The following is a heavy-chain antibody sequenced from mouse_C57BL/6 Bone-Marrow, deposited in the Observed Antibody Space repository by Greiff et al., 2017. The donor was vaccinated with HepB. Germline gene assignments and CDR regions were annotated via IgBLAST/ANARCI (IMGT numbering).Heavy chain of an antibody. J-gene: IGHJ1*03. CDR2: IYPGNSDT. V-gene: IGHV1-5*01. Sequence: EVQRVESGTVLARPGASVKMSCKTSGYTFTSYWMHWVKQRPGQGLEWIGAIYPGNSDTSYNQKFKGKAKLTAVTSASTAYMELSSLTNEDSAVYYCTRWGGIYYDYENWYFDVWGTGTTVTVSS. CDR3: TRWGGIYYDYENWYFDV. CDR1: GYTFTSYW. D-gene: IGHD2-4*01.